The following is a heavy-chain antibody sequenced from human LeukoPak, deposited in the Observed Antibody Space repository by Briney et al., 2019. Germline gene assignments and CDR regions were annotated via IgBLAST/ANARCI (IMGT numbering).Heavy chain of an antibody. D-gene: IGHD1-1*01. V-gene: IGHV3-48*03. J-gene: IGHJ3*02. CDR1: GFTFSSYE. Sequence: GGSLRLSCAASGFTFSSYEMHWVRQAPGKGLEWVSYISSSDSTIYYADSVKGRFTISRDNAKNSLYLQMNSLRADDTAVYYCARAGTADAFDIWGQGVMVTVSS. CDR3: ARAGTADAFDI. CDR2: ISSSDSTI.